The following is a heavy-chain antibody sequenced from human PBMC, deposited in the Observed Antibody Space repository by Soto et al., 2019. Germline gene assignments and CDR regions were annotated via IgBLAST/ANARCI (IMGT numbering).Heavy chain of an antibody. D-gene: IGHD3-22*01. J-gene: IGHJ4*02. Sequence: QVQLVQSGAEVKKPGASVKVSCKASGYTFTSYGISWVRQAPGQGLEWMGWISAYNGNTNYAQKLQGRVTMTTDISTNTAYMELRSLRSDDTAVYYCARVPLNYDSSGSSSTADYWGQGTLVTVSS. V-gene: IGHV1-18*04. CDR2: ISAYNGNT. CDR3: ARVPLNYDSSGSSSTADY. CDR1: GYTFTSYG.